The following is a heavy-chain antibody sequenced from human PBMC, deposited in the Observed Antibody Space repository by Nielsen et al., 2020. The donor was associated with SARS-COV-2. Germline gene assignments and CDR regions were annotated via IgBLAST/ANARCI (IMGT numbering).Heavy chain of an antibody. Sequence: GESLKISCAASGFTFSSYSMNWVRQAPGKGLEWVAVISYDGSNKYYADSVKGRFTISRDNSKNTLYLQMNSLRAEDTAVYYCAKAATISLVLVYWGQGTLVTVSS. J-gene: IGHJ4*02. CDR3: AKAATISLVLVY. V-gene: IGHV3-30*18. D-gene: IGHD5-12*01. CDR2: ISYDGSNK. CDR1: GFTFSSYS.